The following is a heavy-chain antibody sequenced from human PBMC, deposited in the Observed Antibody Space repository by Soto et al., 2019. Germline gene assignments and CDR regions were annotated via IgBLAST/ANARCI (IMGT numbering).Heavy chain of an antibody. CDR3: AKGFIRDCGGDCTVDT. J-gene: IGHJ5*02. CDR2: ISATGGST. Sequence: EVQLLESGGGLVQPGGSLRLSCAASGFTFSSYTMSWVRQAPGKGLEWVSGISATGGSTYYADSVKGRFTFSRGNSKNTLYLQMNSLRAEDTAVYYCAKGFIRDCGGDCTVDTWGQGTLVTVSS. V-gene: IGHV3-23*01. CDR1: GFTFSSYT. D-gene: IGHD2-21*02.